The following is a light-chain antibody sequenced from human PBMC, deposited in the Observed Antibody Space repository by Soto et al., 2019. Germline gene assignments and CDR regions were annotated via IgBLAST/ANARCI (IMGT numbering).Light chain of an antibody. CDR1: SSNIGEGYD. Sequence: QSVLTQPPSVSGAPGPRVTISCTGSSSNIGEGYDVHLYQQLPGTAPKLLIYGNINRPSGVPDRFSGSKSGTSASLAITGLQAADEAYYYCQSYESSLIAYVFGTGTKLTVL. CDR3: QSYESSLIAYV. J-gene: IGLJ1*01. V-gene: IGLV1-40*01. CDR2: GNI.